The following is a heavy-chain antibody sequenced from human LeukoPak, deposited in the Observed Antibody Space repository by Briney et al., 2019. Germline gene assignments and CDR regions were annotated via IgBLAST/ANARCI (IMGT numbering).Heavy chain of an antibody. Sequence: SETLSLTCAVYGGSFSGYYWSWIRQPPGKGLEWIGEINHSGSTNYNPSLKSRVTISVDTSKNQFSLKLSSVTAADTAVYYCASRKRNSGSTRFDYWGQGTLVTVSS. D-gene: IGHD1-26*01. CDR1: GGSFSGYY. J-gene: IGHJ4*02. CDR3: ASRKRNSGSTRFDY. V-gene: IGHV4-34*01. CDR2: INHSGST.